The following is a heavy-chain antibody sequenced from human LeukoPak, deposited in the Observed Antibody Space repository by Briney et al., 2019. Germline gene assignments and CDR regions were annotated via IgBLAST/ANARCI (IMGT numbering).Heavy chain of an antibody. J-gene: IGHJ4*02. D-gene: IGHD6-19*01. CDR3: ARHRTSGWGLDY. V-gene: IGHV4-59*08. CDR2: ISTSGST. CDR1: GGSISSYH. Sequence: SETLSLTCTVSGGSISSYHWSWIRQPPGQGLEWIGYISTSGSTNYNPSLQSRLTTSVDTSKNQLSLKLSSVTDADTAVYYCARHRTSGWGLDYWGQGTHVTVS.